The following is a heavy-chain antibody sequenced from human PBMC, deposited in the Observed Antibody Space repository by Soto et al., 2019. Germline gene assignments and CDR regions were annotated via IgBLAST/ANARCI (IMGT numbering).Heavy chain of an antibody. Sequence: GESLKISCKGSGYSFTNYWISWVRQMPGKGLEWMGRIDPSDSYTNYSPSFQGHVTISADKSISTAYLQWSSLKASDTAMYYCARAEYDYRPPQSYGMDVWGQGTTVTVSS. CDR2: IDPSDSYT. CDR3: ARAEYDYRPPQSYGMDV. D-gene: IGHD5-12*01. CDR1: GYSFTNYW. J-gene: IGHJ6*02. V-gene: IGHV5-10-1*01.